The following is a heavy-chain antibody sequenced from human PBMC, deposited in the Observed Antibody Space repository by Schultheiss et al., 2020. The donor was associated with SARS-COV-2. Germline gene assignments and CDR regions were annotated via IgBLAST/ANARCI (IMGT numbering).Heavy chain of an antibody. J-gene: IGHJ3*02. CDR1: GFTFSSYG. Sequence: GGSLRLSCAASGFTFSSYGMHWVRQAPGKGLEWVAVISYDGSNKYYADSVKGRFTISRDNSKNTLYLQMNSLRAEDTALYYCAKRGSSGYYGDAFDIWGQGTMVTVSS. CDR3: AKRGSSGYYGDAFDI. D-gene: IGHD3-22*01. V-gene: IGHV3-30*18. CDR2: ISYDGSNK.